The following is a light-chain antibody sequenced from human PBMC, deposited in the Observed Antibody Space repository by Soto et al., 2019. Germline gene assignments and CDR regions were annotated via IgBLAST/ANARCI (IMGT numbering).Light chain of an antibody. CDR1: NSNIGSNT. J-gene: IGLJ1*01. V-gene: IGLV1-44*01. Sequence: QTVVTQPPSASGTPGQRVTISCSGSNSNIGSNTVHWYQQLTGTAPKLLIYSNNQRPSGVPDRFSGSKSGTSASLAISGLQSEDEADYYCAAWDDRLSGPVFGTGTKLTVL. CDR2: SNN. CDR3: AAWDDRLSGPV.